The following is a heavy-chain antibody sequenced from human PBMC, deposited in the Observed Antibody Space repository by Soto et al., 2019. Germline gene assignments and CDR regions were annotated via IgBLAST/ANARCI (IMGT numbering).Heavy chain of an antibody. CDR3: ARVSSYGYDFYFDY. Sequence: GASVKVSCKASGYTFTSYGISWVRQAPGQGLEWMGWISAYNGNTNYAQKQQGRVTMTTDTSTSTAYMELRSLRSDDTAVYYCARVSSYGYDFYFDYWGQGTLVTVSS. CDR1: GYTFTSYG. V-gene: IGHV1-18*01. CDR2: ISAYNGNT. D-gene: IGHD5-18*01. J-gene: IGHJ4*02.